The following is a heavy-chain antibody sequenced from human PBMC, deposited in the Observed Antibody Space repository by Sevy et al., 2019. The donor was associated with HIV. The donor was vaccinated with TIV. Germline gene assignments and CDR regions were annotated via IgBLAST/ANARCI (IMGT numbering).Heavy chain of an antibody. CDR3: ARDLLGVTSPFDY. CDR1: GFTFSGYG. CDR2: IWYDGSNK. D-gene: IGHD1-26*01. J-gene: IGHJ4*02. Sequence: GGSLRLSCAASGFTFSGYGMHWVRQAPGKGLEWVAVIWYDGSNKDYADSVKGRFTISRDNSKNTLSLQMTSLRADDTAVYYCARDLLGVTSPFDYWGQRTLVTVSS. V-gene: IGHV3-33*01.